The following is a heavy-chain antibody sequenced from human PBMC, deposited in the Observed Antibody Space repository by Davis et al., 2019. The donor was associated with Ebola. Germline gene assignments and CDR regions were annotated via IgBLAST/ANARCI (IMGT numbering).Heavy chain of an antibody. Sequence: PSETLSLTCTVSGGSFSAYFWSWVRQSPGTGLEWIGDIVHSGGANYNPSLKSRVTISVDASKNQFSLKLKSLTAADTAVYYCARAHPVIVPPAITPQYFGPWGQGTLVSVSS. J-gene: IGHJ5*02. CDR1: GGSFSAYF. CDR3: ARAHPVIVPPAITPQYFGP. D-gene: IGHD3-16*02. V-gene: IGHV4-34*12. CDR2: IVHSGGA.